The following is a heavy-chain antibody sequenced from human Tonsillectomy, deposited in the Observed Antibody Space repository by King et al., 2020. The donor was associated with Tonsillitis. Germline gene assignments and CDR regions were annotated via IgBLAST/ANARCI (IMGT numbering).Heavy chain of an antibody. Sequence: QLQESGPGLVKPSETLSLTCTVSGGSISSYYWSWIRQPPGKGLEWIGYIYYSGSTNYNPSLKSRVTISVDTSKNQFSLKLSSVTAADTAVYYCARARVLEGRRDFDYWGQGTLVTVPS. V-gene: IGHV4-59*01. CDR3: ARARVLEGRRDFDY. CDR2: IYYSGST. CDR1: GGSISSYY. D-gene: IGHD1-1*01. J-gene: IGHJ4*02.